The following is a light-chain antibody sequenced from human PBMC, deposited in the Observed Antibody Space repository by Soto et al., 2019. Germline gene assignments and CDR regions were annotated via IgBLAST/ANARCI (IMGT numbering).Light chain of an antibody. Sequence: DIVMTQSPGTLSVSPGESATLSCRASQSVGSYLAWYQQTPGQAPRLLIYGASTRATGIPARFIGSGSGTEFTLTITSLRSEDFAVYYCQHYYNWPPYTFGQGTKVDIK. CDR1: QSVGSY. CDR2: GAS. J-gene: IGKJ2*01. CDR3: QHYYNWPPYT. V-gene: IGKV3-15*01.